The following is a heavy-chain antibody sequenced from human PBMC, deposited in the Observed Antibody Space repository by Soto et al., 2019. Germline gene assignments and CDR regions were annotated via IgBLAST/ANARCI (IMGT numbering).Heavy chain of an antibody. Sequence: PGGSLRLSCAASGFTFSSYSMNWVRQAPGKGLEWVSSISSSSSYIYCADSVKGRFTISRDNAKNSLYLQMNSLRAEDTAVYYCARVSLPYYFDYWGQGTLVTVSS. CDR1: GFTFSSYS. CDR3: ARVSLPYYFDY. V-gene: IGHV3-21*01. CDR2: ISSSSSYI. J-gene: IGHJ4*02.